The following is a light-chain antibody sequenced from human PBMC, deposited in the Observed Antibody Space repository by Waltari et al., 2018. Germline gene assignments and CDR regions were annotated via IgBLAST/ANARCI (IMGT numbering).Light chain of an antibody. J-gene: IGKJ2*01. CDR1: QSISNW. Sequence: DIQMTQSPSTLSASVGDRVTIICRASQSISNWLAWYQQKPGKAPKILIHKATTLESGVPSRFSGSGSGTEFTLTISSLQPDDFATYYCQQYNSYSTFGQGTKLEMK. CDR2: KAT. V-gene: IGKV1-5*03. CDR3: QQYNSYST.